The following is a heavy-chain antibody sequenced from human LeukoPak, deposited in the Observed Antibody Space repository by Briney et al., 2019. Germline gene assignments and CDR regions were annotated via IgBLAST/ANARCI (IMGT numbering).Heavy chain of an antibody. V-gene: IGHV4-39*07. Sequence: SETLSLTCTVSGGSISSSSYYWGWVRQPPGKGLEWIGSIYYSGSTYYNPSLKSRVTISVDTSKNQFSLKLSSVTAADTAVYYCARAPTLLNFDYWGQGTLVTVSS. CDR2: IYYSGST. J-gene: IGHJ4*02. CDR1: GGSISSSSYY. CDR3: ARAPTLLNFDY. D-gene: IGHD1-1*01.